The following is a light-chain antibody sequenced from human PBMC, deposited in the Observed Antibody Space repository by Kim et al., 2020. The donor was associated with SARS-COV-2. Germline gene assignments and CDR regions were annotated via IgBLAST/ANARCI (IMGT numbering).Light chain of an antibody. CDR1: QSVLHSSNNKNY. V-gene: IGKV4-1*01. Sequence: SLGERATINCKSSQSVLHSSNNKNYLAWYQQRPGQPPKLLIYWASTRESGVPDRLSGSGSGTDFALTISSLQAEDVAVYYCQQYYTPPYTFGQGTKLEI. J-gene: IGKJ2*01. CDR2: WAS. CDR3: QQYYTPPYT.